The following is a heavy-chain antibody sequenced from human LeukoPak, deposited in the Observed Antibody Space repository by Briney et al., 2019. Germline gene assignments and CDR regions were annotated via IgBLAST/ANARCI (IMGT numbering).Heavy chain of an antibody. CDR2: IYGSGST. J-gene: IGHJ4*02. D-gene: IGHD6-13*01. CDR1: GGSISSYY. Sequence: SETLSLTCTVSGGSISSYYWSWTRQPAGKGLEWIGRIYGSGSTNYNASLKSRVTISVDKSKNQFSLKLSSVTAADTAVYYCARGVLQQPYFDYWGQGTLVTVSS. V-gene: IGHV4-4*07. CDR3: ARGVLQQPYFDY.